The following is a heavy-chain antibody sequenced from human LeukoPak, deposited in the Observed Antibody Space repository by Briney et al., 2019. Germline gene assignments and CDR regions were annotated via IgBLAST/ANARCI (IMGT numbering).Heavy chain of an antibody. CDR3: ARPGPDN. Sequence: GGSLRLSCAASGFSVSSYWMNWVRQAPGKGLEWVAYIKVDGTENYDADSVKGTVTISRAKTNKSLYIQMNRLRATAPSVYYCARPGPDNWGQESPVTVSS. CDR1: GFSVSSYW. D-gene: IGHD2-8*02. V-gene: IGHV3-7*01. J-gene: IGHJ4*02. CDR2: IKVDGTEN.